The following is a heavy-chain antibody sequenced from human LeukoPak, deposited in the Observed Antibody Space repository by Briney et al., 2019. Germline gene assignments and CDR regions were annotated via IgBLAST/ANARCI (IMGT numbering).Heavy chain of an antibody. CDR2: MNPNSGNT. J-gene: IGHJ4*02. CDR1: GYTFTSYD. D-gene: IGHD1-26*01. Sequence: ASVKVSCKASGYTFTSYDINWVRQATGQGLERMGWMNPNSGNTGYAQKFQGRVTMTRNTSISTAYMELSSLRSEDTAVYYCARGSWELLLGYFDYWGQGTLVTVSS. V-gene: IGHV1-8*01. CDR3: ARGSWELLLGYFDY.